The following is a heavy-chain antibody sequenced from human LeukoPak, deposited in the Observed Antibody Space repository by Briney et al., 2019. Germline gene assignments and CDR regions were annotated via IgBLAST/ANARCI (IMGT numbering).Heavy chain of an antibody. Sequence: SETLSLTCTVSGGSISSYYWSWIRQPPGKGLEWIGYIYYSGSTNYNPSLKSRVTISVDTSKNQFSLKLSSVTAADTAVYYCARLSIRYYDFWSGYPPACSGGSCYYFDYWGQGTLVTVSS. V-gene: IGHV4-59*01. CDR1: GGSISSYY. D-gene: IGHD3-3*01. CDR2: IYYSGST. J-gene: IGHJ4*02. CDR3: ARLSIRYYDFWSGYPPACSGGSCYYFDY.